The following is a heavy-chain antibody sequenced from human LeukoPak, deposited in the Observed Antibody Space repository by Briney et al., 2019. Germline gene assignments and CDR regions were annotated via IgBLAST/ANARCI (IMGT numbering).Heavy chain of an antibody. CDR2: IHPSGST. V-gene: IGHV4-34*01. CDR3: SRGSDTYKSGVD. J-gene: IGHJ4*02. CDR1: GGSFSGYY. Sequence: SETLSLTCVVCGGSFSGYYWSWIRQPPGKGLEWIGEIHPSGSTNYNPSLKSRVTISVDTSKNQFSLKLSSVTAADTAVYFCSRGSDTYKSGVDWGQGTLVTVSS. D-gene: IGHD1-26*01.